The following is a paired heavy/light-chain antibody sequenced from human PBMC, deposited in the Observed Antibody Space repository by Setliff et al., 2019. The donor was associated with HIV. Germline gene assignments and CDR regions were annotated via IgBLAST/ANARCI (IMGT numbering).Light chain of an antibody. CDR1: SGHSSYA. V-gene: IGLV4-69*01. CDR3: QTWGTGSWV. Sequence: QLVLTQSPSASASLGASVKLTCTLSSGHSSYAIAWHQQQPEKGPRYLMKLNSDGSHSKGDGIPDRFSGSSSGAERYLTISSLQSEDEADYYCQTWGTGSWVFGGGTKLTVL. J-gene: IGLJ3*02. CDR2: LNSDGSH.
Heavy chain of an antibody. J-gene: IGHJ6*03. D-gene: IGHD5-12*01. CDR1: GGSISSSSYY. CDR2: IYYSGST. V-gene: IGHV4-39*01. Sequence: QLQLQESGPGLVKPSETLSLTCTVSGGSISSSSYYWGWIRQPPGKGLEWIGSIYYSGSTYYNPSLKSRVTISVDTSKNQFSLKLSSVTAADTAVYYCARRVRGYLGYSGYSPAYYMDVWGKGTTVTVSS. CDR3: ARRVRGYLGYSGYSPAYYMDV.